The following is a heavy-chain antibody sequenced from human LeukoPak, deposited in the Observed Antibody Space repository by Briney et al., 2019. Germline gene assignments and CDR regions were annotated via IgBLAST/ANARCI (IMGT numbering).Heavy chain of an antibody. CDR2: ISDTSANI. CDR1: GFAFSDSY. D-gene: IGHD3-10*01. V-gene: IGHV3-11*01. CDR3: ATDRYHGSGSFFSFDN. Sequence: GSLRLSCSASGFAFSDSYMSWFRRAPGKGLQWGSYISDTSANIYYGDSVKGRFTISRDNANNSPFLQMSSLRAEDTAVYYCATDRYHGSGSFFSFDNWGQGTLVTVSS. J-gene: IGHJ4*02.